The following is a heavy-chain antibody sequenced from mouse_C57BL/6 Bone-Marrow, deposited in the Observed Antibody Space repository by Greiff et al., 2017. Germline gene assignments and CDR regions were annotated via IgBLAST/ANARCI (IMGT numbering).Heavy chain of an antibody. CDR3: ATYYCGYYAMDY. J-gene: IGHJ4*01. CDR1: GYTFTSYW. Sequence: QVQLQQPGAELVKPGASVKLSCKASGYTFTSYWMHWVKQRPGQGLEWIGMIHPNSGSTNYNEKFKSKATLTVDKSSSTAYMQLSSLTSEDSAVYYCATYYCGYYAMDYWGQGTSVTVSS. CDR2: IHPNSGST. D-gene: IGHD1-1*01. V-gene: IGHV1-64*01.